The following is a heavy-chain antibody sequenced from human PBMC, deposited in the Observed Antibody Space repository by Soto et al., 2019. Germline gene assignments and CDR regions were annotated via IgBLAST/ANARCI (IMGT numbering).Heavy chain of an antibody. Sequence: EVQLLESGGGLVQPGGSLRLSCAASGFTFSSYAMSWVRQAPGKGLEWVSAISGSGGSTYYADSVKGRFTISRDNSKNTMSLQRSSLRAEDPAVYYCAKARALYYDFWSGYPVDYWGQGTLVTVSS. CDR2: ISGSGGST. CDR1: GFTFSSYA. V-gene: IGHV3-23*01. D-gene: IGHD3-3*01. CDR3: AKARALYYDFWSGYPVDY. J-gene: IGHJ4*02.